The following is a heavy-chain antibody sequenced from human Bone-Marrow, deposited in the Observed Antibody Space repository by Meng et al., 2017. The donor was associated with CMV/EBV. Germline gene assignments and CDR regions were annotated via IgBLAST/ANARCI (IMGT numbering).Heavy chain of an antibody. J-gene: IGHJ4*02. CDR3: ARGHWLVRYFDY. D-gene: IGHD6-19*01. CDR1: GGSISEYY. V-gene: IGHV4-59*01. Sequence: SETLSLTCSVSGGSISEYYWSWIRQSPGKGLEWIGYIYNTGSTNYNPSLKSRVIISFDTSKNHFSLKLSSVTAADTAVYFCARGHWLVRYFDYWGQGTLVTGSS. CDR2: IYNTGST.